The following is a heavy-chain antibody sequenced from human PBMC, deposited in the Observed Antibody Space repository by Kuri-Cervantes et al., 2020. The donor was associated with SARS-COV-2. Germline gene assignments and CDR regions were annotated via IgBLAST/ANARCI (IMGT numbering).Heavy chain of an antibody. Sequence: SVKVSCKASGYTFTSYAMHWVRQAPGQGLEWMGGIIPIFGTANYAQKFQGRVTMTRDTSTSTVYMELSSLRSEDTAVYYCARWSYDSNTNYGLFDYWGQGTLATVSS. CDR2: IIPIFGTA. J-gene: IGHJ4*02. CDR3: ARWSYDSNTNYGLFDY. D-gene: IGHD3-22*01. V-gene: IGHV1-69*05. CDR1: GYTFTSYA.